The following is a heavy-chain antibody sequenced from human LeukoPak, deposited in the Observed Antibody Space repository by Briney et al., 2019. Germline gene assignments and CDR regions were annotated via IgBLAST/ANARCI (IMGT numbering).Heavy chain of an antibody. J-gene: IGHJ4*02. Sequence: ASVTVSCTVSGYTLTELSMHWVRQAPGKGLEWMGGFDPEDGETIYAQKFQGRVTMTEDTSTDTAYMELSSLRSEDTAVYYCATGDPNWNWGRMYFDYWGQGTLVTVSS. CDR2: FDPEDGET. V-gene: IGHV1-24*01. CDR1: GYTLTELS. D-gene: IGHD1-7*01. CDR3: ATGDPNWNWGRMYFDY.